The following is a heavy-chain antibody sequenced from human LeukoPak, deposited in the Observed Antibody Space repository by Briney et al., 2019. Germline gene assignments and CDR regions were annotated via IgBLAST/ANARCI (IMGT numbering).Heavy chain of an antibody. V-gene: IGHV1-69*04. CDR2: IIPILGIA. CDR3: ARDLPPVGYDYVWGSYHRSFDY. J-gene: IGHJ4*02. D-gene: IGHD3-16*02. CDR1: GGTFSSYA. Sequence: GSSVKVSCKASGGTFSSYAISWVRQAPGQGLEWMGRIIPILGIANYAQRFQGRVTITADKSTSTAYMELSSLRSEDTAVYYCARDLPPVGYDYVWGSYHRSFDYWGQGTLVTVSS.